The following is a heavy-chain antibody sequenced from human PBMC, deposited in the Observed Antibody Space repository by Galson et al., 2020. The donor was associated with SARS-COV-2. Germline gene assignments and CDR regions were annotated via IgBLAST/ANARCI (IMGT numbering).Heavy chain of an antibody. CDR3: ATLTGDESDYFDY. Sequence: ASVKVSCKASGYTFTAYYVDWVRQAPGQGLEWMGRINPNSGGTNFAQKFRGRVTMTRYTSIGTAYMELSRLRSDDTALYYCATLTGDESDYFDYWGQGTLVTVSS. D-gene: IGHD7-27*01. CDR2: INPNSGGT. V-gene: IGHV1-2*06. J-gene: IGHJ4*02. CDR1: GYTFTAYY.